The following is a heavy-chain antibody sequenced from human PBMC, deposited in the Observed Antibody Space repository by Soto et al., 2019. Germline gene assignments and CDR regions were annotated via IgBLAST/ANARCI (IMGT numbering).Heavy chain of an antibody. CDR1: GFPFSGYP. V-gene: IGHV3-23*01. J-gene: IGHJ4*02. Sequence: EVRLLESGGGLVQPGGSLRLSCAASGFPFSGYPLGWFRQAPGRGRGGVSGIDGGGGDTSFADSVKGRFTISRDNSENTLYLHMNSLRAEDTARYFCAKEIVAAAYVETSPFGFWGQGTLVTVSS. D-gene: IGHD2-15*01. CDR3: AKEIVAAAYVETSPFGF. CDR2: IDGGGGDT.